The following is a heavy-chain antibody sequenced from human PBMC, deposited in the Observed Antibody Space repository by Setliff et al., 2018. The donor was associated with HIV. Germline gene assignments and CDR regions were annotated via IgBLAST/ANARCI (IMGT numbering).Heavy chain of an antibody. CDR3: AREDTLASHWSAGGFFDY. V-gene: IGHV4-61*02. J-gene: IGHJ4*02. D-gene: IGHD2-8*02. CDR1: GVSISSGSCY. Sequence: SETLSLTCTVSGVSISSGSCYWSWIRQSAGKGLEWIGRIYTSGSTNDNPSLKSRVTLSVDTSKNQFTLNLRSVTAADTAVYYCAREDTLASHWSAGGFFDYWGQGMAVTVSS. CDR2: IYTSGST.